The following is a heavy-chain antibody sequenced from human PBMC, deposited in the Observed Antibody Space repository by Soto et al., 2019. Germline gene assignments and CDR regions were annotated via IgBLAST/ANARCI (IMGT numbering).Heavy chain of an antibody. CDR2: ISGSGGST. CDR1: GFTFSSYA. V-gene: IGHV3-23*01. D-gene: IGHD6-19*01. J-gene: IGHJ4*02. CDR3: ARRSSGWYFDY. Sequence: EVPLLESGGGLVQPGGSLRLSCAASGFTFSSYAMSWVRQAPGKGLEWVSAISGSGGSTYSADSVKGRFTISRDNSKNTLYMQMNSLRAEDTAVYYCARRSSGWYFDYWGQGTLVTVSS.